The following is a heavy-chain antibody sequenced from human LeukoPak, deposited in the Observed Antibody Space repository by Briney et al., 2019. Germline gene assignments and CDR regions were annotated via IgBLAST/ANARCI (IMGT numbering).Heavy chain of an antibody. D-gene: IGHD3-10*01. CDR3: ARAYYGSGSYKAYFDP. J-gene: IGHJ5*02. CDR2: IYSGGST. V-gene: IGHV3-53*01. CDR1: GFTVSSNY. Sequence: GGSLRLSCAASGFTVSSNYISWVRQAPGKGLEWVSIIYSGGSTYYADSVKGRFTISRDNSKNTLDLQMNSLRAEDTAVYYCARAYYGSGSYKAYFDPWGQGTLVTVSS.